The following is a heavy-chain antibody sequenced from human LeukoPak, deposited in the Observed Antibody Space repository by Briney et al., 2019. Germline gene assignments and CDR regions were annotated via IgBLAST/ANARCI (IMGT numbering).Heavy chain of an antibody. J-gene: IGHJ5*02. CDR2: ISGSGGST. CDR1: GFTFSSYA. Sequence: PGGSLRLSCAASGFTFSSYAMSWVRQAPGKGLEWVSAISGSGGSTYYADSVKGRFSISRDNSKNTLYLQMNSLRAEDTAVYYCAKDVSVVPAAIFDPWGQGTLVTVSS. V-gene: IGHV3-23*01. CDR3: AKDVSVVPAAIFDP. D-gene: IGHD2-2*01.